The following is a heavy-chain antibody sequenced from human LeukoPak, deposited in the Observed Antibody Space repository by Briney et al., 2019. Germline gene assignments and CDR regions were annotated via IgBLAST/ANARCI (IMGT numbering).Heavy chain of an antibody. D-gene: IGHD6-19*01. CDR1: GFTLSSFE. J-gene: IGHJ4*02. CDR2: IDFSGRTI. Sequence: AGGSLRLSCAASGFTLSSFEMNGVRQAPGKGLEWVSYIDFSGRTISYAASVKGRFTISRDNAKNSLYLQMNSLRAEDTAVYYCARGLGSSGWYYLFDYWGQGALVTVSS. V-gene: IGHV3-48*03. CDR3: ARGLGSSGWYYLFDY.